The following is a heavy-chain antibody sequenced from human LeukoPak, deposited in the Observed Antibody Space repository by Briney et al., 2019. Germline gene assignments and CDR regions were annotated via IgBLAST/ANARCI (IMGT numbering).Heavy chain of an antibody. CDR1: GFIFSNYW. V-gene: IGHV3-7*03. CDR3: ARNQQLGGHSYYYYGMDV. Sequence: GGSLRLSCAASGFIFSNYWTTWVRQAPGEGLEWVANIKQDGSEKYYVDSVEGRFTISRDNAKNSLYLQMNSLRADDTAIYYCARNQQLGGHSYYYYGMDVWGQGTTVTVSS. D-gene: IGHD3-16*01. CDR2: IKQDGSEK. J-gene: IGHJ6*02.